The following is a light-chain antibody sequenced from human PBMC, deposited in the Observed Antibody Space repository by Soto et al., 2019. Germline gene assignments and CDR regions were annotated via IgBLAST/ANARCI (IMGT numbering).Light chain of an antibody. V-gene: IGKV3-20*01. CDR2: GAS. J-gene: IGKJ1*01. CDR1: QSITGNY. CDR3: HQYGSSVRA. Sequence: DIVLTQSPGTLSLSPGDRATLSCRGSQSITGNYLAWHQQKPGQAPKLLIYGASTRAPGIPDRFNGSGSGTDFTLTISRLEADDVAVYHCHQYGSSVRAFGQGTKLEIK.